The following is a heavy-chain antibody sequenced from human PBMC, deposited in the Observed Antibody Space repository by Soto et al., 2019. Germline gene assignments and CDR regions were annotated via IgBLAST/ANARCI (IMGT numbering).Heavy chain of an antibody. CDR1: GGSISSYY. V-gene: IGHV4-59*01. CDR2: IYYSGST. J-gene: IGHJ5*02. D-gene: IGHD1-20*01. CDR3: ARCHGITGTTQGNWFDP. Sequence: SETLSLTCTVSGGSISSYYWSWIRQAPGKGLEWIGYIYYSGSTNYNPSLKSRVTISVDTSKNQFSLKLSSVTAADTAVYYCARCHGITGTTQGNWFDPWGQGTLVSVSS.